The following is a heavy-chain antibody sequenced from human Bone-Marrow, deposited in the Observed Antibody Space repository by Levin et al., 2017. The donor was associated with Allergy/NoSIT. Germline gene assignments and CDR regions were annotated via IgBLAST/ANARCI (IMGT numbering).Heavy chain of an antibody. Sequence: PSETLSLTCTVSGGSISSYYWSWIRQPAGKGLEWIGRIYTSGSTNYNPSLKSRVTMSVDTSKNQFSLKLSSVTAADTAVYYCARVADFWSGYRHAFDIWGQGTMVTVSS. CDR2: IYTSGST. J-gene: IGHJ3*02. CDR1: GGSISSYY. D-gene: IGHD3-3*01. V-gene: IGHV4-4*07. CDR3: ARVADFWSGYRHAFDI.